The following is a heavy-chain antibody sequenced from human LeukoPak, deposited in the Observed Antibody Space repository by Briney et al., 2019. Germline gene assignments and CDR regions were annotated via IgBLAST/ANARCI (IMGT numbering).Heavy chain of an antibody. CDR3: ARSYYGAEGY. D-gene: IGHD3-10*01. V-gene: IGHV4-59*08. J-gene: IGHJ4*02. CDR2: IYYSGST. Sequence: SETLSLTCTVSGGSISSYYWSWIRQPPGKGLQWIAHIYYSGSTNYNPSLKSRVTISVDTSKNQFSLKLSSVTAADTAVYYCARSYYGAEGYWGQGTLVTVSS. CDR1: GGSISSYY.